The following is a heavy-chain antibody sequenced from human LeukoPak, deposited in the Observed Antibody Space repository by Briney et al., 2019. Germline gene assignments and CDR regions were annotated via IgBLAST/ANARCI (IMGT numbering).Heavy chain of an antibody. V-gene: IGHV3-21*01. CDR1: GITFSSYS. CDR3: AGSDTAGYSPREWDNWYFDL. J-gene: IGHJ2*01. Sequence: PGGSLRLSCAASGITFSSYSMNWVRQAPGKGLEWVSSISSGSSYRYYADSVKGRFTISRDNAKNSLYLQMNSLRAEDTAVYYCAGSDTAGYSPREWDNWYFDLWGRGTLVTVSS. D-gene: IGHD3-9*01. CDR2: ISSGSSYR.